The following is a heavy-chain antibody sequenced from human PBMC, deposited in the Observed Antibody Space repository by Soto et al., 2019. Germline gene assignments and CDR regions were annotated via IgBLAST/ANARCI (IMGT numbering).Heavy chain of an antibody. CDR1: GFTFSNFG. CDR2: IWYDGSVK. V-gene: IGHV3-33*01. D-gene: IGHD3-10*01. CDR3: ARPSYGSPYCYGMDV. J-gene: IGHJ6*02. Sequence: QVQLVESGGGVVQPGGSLRLSCAASGFTFSNFGMNWVRQAPGKGLEWVAVIWYDGSVKYYTDSLKGRFTISRDNSKNTFYLQMNSLRAEDTAVYYCARPSYGSPYCYGMDVWGQGTTVTVSS.